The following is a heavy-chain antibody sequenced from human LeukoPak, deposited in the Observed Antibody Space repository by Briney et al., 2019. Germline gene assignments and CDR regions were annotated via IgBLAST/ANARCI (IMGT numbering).Heavy chain of an antibody. V-gene: IGHV3-30-3*01. CDR1: GFTFSSYA. CDR3: ARGVIVATIGPEDY. D-gene: IGHD5-12*01. Sequence: GGSLRLPCAASGFTFSSYAMHWVRQAPGKGLEWVAVISYDGSNKYYADSVKGRFTISRDNSKNTLYLQMNSLRAEDTAVYYCARGVIVATIGPEDYWGQGTLVTVSS. J-gene: IGHJ4*02. CDR2: ISYDGSNK.